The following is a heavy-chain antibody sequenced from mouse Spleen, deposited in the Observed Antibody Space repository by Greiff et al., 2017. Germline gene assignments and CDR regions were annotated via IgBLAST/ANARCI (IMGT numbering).Heavy chain of an antibody. CDR2: ISYSGST. CDR3: ARLTGLDAMDY. J-gene: IGHJ4*01. Sequence: DVKLQESGPGLAKPSQTLSLTCFVTGYSITSAYWNWIRKFPGNKLEYMGYISYSGSTYYNPSLKSRISITRDTSKNQYYLQLNSVTTEDTATYYCARLTGLDAMDYWGQGTSVTGSS. V-gene: IGHV3-8*01. D-gene: IGHD4-1*01. CDR1: GYSITSAY.